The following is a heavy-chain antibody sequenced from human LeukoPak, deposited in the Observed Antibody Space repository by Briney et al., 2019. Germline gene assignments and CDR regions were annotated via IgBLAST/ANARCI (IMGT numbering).Heavy chain of an antibody. J-gene: IGHJ4*02. D-gene: IGHD1-26*01. CDR1: GFTFSSYS. V-gene: IGHV3-21*01. CDR3: ARVGWAVAHFDY. CDR2: ISSSSSYI. Sequence: GSLRLSCAASGFTFSSYSMNWVRQAPGKGLEWVSSISSSSSYIYYADSVKGRFTISRDNAKNSLYLQMNSLRAEDTAVYYCARVGWAVAHFDYWGQGTLVTVSS.